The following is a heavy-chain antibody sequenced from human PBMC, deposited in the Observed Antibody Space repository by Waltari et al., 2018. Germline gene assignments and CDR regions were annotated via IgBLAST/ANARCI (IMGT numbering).Heavy chain of an antibody. D-gene: IGHD5-18*01. CDR3: ASSLGGYSDYGMDV. J-gene: IGHJ6*02. Sequence: QVQLVQSGAEVKKPGASVKVSCKASGYTFTGHYMHWVRQAPGQGLEWMGWINPNSGGTNDAQKCQGRVTMSRDTSISTAYMELSRLRSDDTAVYYCASSLGGYSDYGMDVWGQGTTVTVSS. V-gene: IGHV1-2*02. CDR1: GYTFTGHY. CDR2: INPNSGGT.